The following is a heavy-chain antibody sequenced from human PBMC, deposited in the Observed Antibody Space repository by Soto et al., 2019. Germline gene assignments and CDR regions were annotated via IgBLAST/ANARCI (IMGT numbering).Heavy chain of an antibody. V-gene: IGHV4-31*03. J-gene: IGHJ6*02. Sequence: NPSETLSLTCTVSGGSISSGGYYWSWIRQHPGKGLEWIGYIYYSGSTYYNPSLKSRVTISVDTSKNQFSLKLSSVTAADTAVYYCARNSQAYYYGMYVWGQGTTVTVSS. CDR1: GGSISSGGYY. CDR3: ARNSQAYYYGMYV. D-gene: IGHD5-18*01. CDR2: IYYSGST.